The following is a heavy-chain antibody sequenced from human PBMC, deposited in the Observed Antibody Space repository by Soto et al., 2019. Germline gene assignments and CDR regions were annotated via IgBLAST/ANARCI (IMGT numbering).Heavy chain of an antibody. D-gene: IGHD2-15*01. V-gene: IGHV4-59*12. Sequence: LSETLSLTCTVSGGSISSYYWSWIRQPPGKGLEWIGYIYHSGSTYYNPSLKSRVTISVDRSKNQFSLKLSSVTAADTAVYYCARGQVVAAQHWGQGTLVTVSS. J-gene: IGHJ4*02. CDR1: GGSISSYY. CDR2: IYHSGST. CDR3: ARGQVVAAQH.